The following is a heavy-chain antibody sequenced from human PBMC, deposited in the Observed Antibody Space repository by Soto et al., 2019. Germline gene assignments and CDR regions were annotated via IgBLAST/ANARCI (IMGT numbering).Heavy chain of an antibody. Sequence: GGSRRRSCAASGFTFSSYEMNWFGQAPGEGLGSVSYISSSGSTIYYADSVKGRFTIHRENAKNSLYLQMNSLRAEDTAVYYCARDGPYHYDSSGANSYGMDVWGQGTTVTVSS. V-gene: IGHV3-48*03. J-gene: IGHJ6*02. CDR2: ISSSGSTI. CDR1: GFTFSSYE. D-gene: IGHD3-22*01. CDR3: ARDGPYHYDSSGANSYGMDV.